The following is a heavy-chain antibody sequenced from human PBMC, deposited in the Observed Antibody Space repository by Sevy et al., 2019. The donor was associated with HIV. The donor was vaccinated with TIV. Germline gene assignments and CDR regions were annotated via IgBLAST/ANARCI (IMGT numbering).Heavy chain of an antibody. CDR2: IDPSDSYT. Sequence: GESLKISCKGSGYSFTSYWIRWVRQMPGKGLEWMGRIDPSDSYTNYSPSFQGHVTISADKSISTAYLQWSSLKASDTAMYYCARLRYCSSTSCYMIDYWGQRTLVTVSS. D-gene: IGHD2-2*02. CDR3: ARLRYCSSTSCYMIDY. V-gene: IGHV5-10-1*01. CDR1: GYSFTSYW. J-gene: IGHJ4*02.